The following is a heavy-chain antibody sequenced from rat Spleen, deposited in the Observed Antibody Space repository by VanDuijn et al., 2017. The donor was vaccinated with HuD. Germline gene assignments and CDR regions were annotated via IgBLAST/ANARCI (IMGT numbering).Heavy chain of an antibody. J-gene: IGHJ2*01. CDR2: ISSDGGRN. CDR3: ARRHYGYTDYFDY. Sequence: EVQLVESGGGLVQPGRSMKLSCAASGFTFTNHYMAWVRQAPTKGLEWVATISSDGGRNFYRDSVKGRFTASRDNAKSTLSLQMDSLRSEDTATYYCARRHYGYTDYFDYWGQGVMVTVSS. D-gene: IGHD1-9*01. CDR1: GFTFTNHY. V-gene: IGHV5-25*01.